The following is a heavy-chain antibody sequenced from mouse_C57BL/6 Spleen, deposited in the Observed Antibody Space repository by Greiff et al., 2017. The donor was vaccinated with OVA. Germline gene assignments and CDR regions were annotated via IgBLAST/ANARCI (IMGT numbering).Heavy chain of an antibody. Sequence: VQLQQPGAELVKPGASVTLSCKASGYTFTSYWMHWVKQRPGQGLEWIGMIHPNSGSTNYNEKFKSKATLTVDKSSSTAYMQLSSLTSEDSAVYYCAPTNWDLPYAMDYWGQGTSVTVSS. CDR1: GYTFTSYW. CDR2: IHPNSGST. J-gene: IGHJ4*01. D-gene: IGHD4-1*01. V-gene: IGHV1-64*01. CDR3: APTNWDLPYAMDY.